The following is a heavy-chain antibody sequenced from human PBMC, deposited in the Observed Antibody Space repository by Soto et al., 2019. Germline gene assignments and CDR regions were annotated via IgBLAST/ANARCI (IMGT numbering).Heavy chain of an antibody. V-gene: IGHV3-7*01. CDR3: ARDSGDGSGASVNHYLDY. D-gene: IGHD3-10*01. J-gene: IGHJ4*01. CDR2: IKLDAREM. CDR1: GFTFGYFW. Sequence: EGQLVESGGGLVQPGGSLRLSCAASGFTFGYFWMSWIRQALGTGLEWLATIKLDAREMKYVDSVKGRFTLSRDNAKNSLCLQMDSMRAEDTAVNYCARDSGDGSGASVNHYLDYWGHGTLVTVSS.